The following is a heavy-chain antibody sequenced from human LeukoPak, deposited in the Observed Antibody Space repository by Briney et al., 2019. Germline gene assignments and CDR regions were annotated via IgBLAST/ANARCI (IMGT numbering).Heavy chain of an antibody. Sequence: GGSLRLSCAASGFTFSSYAMSWVRQAPGKGLEWVSAISGSGVDTFYADSVKGRFIISRDNSKNTLSLHMNSLRAGDTAVYYCAKGCGATCYSDFDSWGQGTLVTVSS. V-gene: IGHV3-23*01. CDR3: AKGCGATCYSDFDS. J-gene: IGHJ4*02. CDR2: ISGSGVDT. CDR1: GFTFSSYA. D-gene: IGHD2-21*02.